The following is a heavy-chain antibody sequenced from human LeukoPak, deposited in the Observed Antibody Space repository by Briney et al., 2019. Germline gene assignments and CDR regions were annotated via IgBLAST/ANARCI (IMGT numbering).Heavy chain of an antibody. CDR2: INHSRST. D-gene: IGHD1-26*01. J-gene: IGHJ4*02. V-gene: IGHV4-34*01. Sequence: SETLSLTCAVYGGSFSGYFWSWIRQPPAQGLEWIGEINHSRSTNYNPSLKSRVTISVDTSKNQFSLKLSSVTAADTAVYYCARGSGSLYYWGQGTLVTVSS. CDR3: ARGSGSLYY. CDR1: GGSFSGYF.